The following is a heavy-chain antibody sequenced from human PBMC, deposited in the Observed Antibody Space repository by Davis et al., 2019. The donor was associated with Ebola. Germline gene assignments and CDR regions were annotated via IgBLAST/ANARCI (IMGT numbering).Heavy chain of an antibody. CDR2: ISGSGGST. D-gene: IGHD2-15*01. CDR1: GLTFISYA. CDR3: AKEGVVGEYYYYGMDV. V-gene: IGHV3-23*01. J-gene: IGHJ6*02. Sequence: PGGSLRLSCAASGLTFISYAMSWVRQAPGKGLEWVSAISGSGGSTYYADSVKGRFTISRDNSKNTLYLQMNSLRAEDTAVYYCAKEGVVGEYYYYGMDVWGQGTTVTVSS.